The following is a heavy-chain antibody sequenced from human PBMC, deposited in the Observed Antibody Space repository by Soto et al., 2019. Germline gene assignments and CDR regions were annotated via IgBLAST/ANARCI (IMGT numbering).Heavy chain of an antibody. J-gene: IGHJ6*02. CDR1: GYTFTSYA. V-gene: IGHV1-3*01. Sequence: GASVKVSCKASGYTFTSYAMHWVRQAPGQKLEWMRWINAGNGNTKYSQKFQGRVTITRDTSTSTAYMELRSLRSDDTAVYYFARSDGLPPDYYYYYGMDVWGQGTTVTVSS. CDR2: INAGNGNT. D-gene: IGHD5-12*01. CDR3: ARSDGLPPDYYYYYGMDV.